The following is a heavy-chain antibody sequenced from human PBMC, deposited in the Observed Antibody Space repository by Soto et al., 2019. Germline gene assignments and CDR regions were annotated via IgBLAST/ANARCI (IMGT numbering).Heavy chain of an antibody. V-gene: IGHV3-30*18. Sequence: GGSLRLSCAASEFTFSSYGMHWVRQAPGKGLEWVAVISYDGSNKFYADSVKGRFTISRDNSENTLYLQLSSLRAEDTALYYCAKDVVPAAIGGQTWFDPWGQGTLVTVSS. CDR2: ISYDGSNK. D-gene: IGHD2-2*01. J-gene: IGHJ5*02. CDR3: AKDVVPAAIGGQTWFDP. CDR1: EFTFSSYG.